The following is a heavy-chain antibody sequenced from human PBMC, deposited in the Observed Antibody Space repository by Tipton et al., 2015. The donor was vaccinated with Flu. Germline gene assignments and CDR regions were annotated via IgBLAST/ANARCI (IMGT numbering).Heavy chain of an antibody. CDR3: ARVSSSSSWSQDWYFDL. D-gene: IGHD6-13*01. Sequence: TLSLTCTVSGGSISSYYWSWIRQPPGKGLEWIGYIYYSGSINCNPSLKSRVTISVDTSKNQFSLKLSSVTAADTAVYYCARVSSSSSWSQDWYFDLWGRGTLVTVSS. CDR1: GGSISSYY. J-gene: IGHJ2*01. V-gene: IGHV4-59*01. CDR2: IYYSGSI.